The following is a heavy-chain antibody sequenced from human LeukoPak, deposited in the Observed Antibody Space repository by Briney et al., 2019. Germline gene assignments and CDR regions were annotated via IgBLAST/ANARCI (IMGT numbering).Heavy chain of an antibody. J-gene: IGHJ4*02. D-gene: IGHD1-26*01. CDR2: IHPDGSIT. V-gene: IGHV3-74*03. CDR1: GFTISNYW. CDR3: AKDVGKWESLHFFDY. Sequence: GGSLRLSCVGSGFTISNYWMRWVRQAPGTGLVWVSRIHPDGSITTYADSVKGRFTISRDNSKNTLYVQMNSLRAEDTAVYYCAKDVGKWESLHFFDYWGQGTLVTVSS.